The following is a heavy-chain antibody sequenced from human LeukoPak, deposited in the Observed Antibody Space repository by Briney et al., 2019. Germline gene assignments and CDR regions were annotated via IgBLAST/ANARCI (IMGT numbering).Heavy chain of an antibody. CDR3: ALYDSSGYNDAFDI. CDR1: GYTFTGYY. D-gene: IGHD3-22*01. J-gene: IGHJ3*02. Sequence: ASVKVSCKASGYTFTGYYMHWVRQAPGQGLEWMGWINPNSGGTNYAQKFRGRVTMTRDTSISTAYMELSRLRSDDTAVCYCALYDSSGYNDAFDIWGQGTMVTVSS. V-gene: IGHV1-2*02. CDR2: INPNSGGT.